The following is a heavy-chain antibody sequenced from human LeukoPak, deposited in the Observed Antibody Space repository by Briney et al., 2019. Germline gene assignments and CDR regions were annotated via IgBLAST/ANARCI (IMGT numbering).Heavy chain of an antibody. CDR2: IYHSGST. CDR1: GGSISSSSYY. V-gene: IGHV4-39*07. Sequence: SETLSLTCTVSGGSISSSSYYWGWIRQPPGKGLEWIGSIYHSGSTNYNPSLKSRVTISVDKSKNQFSLKVSSVTAADTAVYYCAREDNWFDPWGQGTLVTVSS. J-gene: IGHJ5*02. CDR3: AREDNWFDP.